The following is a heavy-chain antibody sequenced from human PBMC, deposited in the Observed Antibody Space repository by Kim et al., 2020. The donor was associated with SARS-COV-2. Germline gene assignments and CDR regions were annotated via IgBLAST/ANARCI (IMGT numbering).Heavy chain of an antibody. V-gene: IGHV3-23*01. Sequence: GGSLRLSCTTSGFTFTGYAMSWVRQAPGKGLEWVSSIDGSDGTTYYVDSVKGRFTISRDNSKNTLYLQMNSLRADDTDVYYCMKGGWGWIWDHWGQGTRV. CDR3: MKGGWGWIWDH. J-gene: IGHJ4*02. CDR1: GFTFTGYA. CDR2: IDGSDGTT. D-gene: IGHD2-2*03.